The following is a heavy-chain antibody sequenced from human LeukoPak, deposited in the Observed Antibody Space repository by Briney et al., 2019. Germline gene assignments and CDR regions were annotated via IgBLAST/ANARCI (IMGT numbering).Heavy chain of an antibody. CDR3: ARAARYCSSTSCYDFDY. Sequence: SETLSLTCAVSGYSISSGYYWGWIRQPPGKGLEWIGEINHSGSTNYNPSLKSRVTISVDTSKNQFSLKLGSVTAADTAVYYCARAARYCSSTSCYDFDYWGQGTLVTVSS. CDR2: INHSGST. CDR1: GYSISSGYY. V-gene: IGHV4-38-2*01. D-gene: IGHD2-2*01. J-gene: IGHJ4*02.